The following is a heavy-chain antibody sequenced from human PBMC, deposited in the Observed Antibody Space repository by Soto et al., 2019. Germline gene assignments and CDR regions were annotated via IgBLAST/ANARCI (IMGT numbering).Heavy chain of an antibody. J-gene: IGHJ6*02. CDR2: VSFDGNYK. V-gene: IGHV3-30*18. CDR1: GIIFSNYN. CDR3: AKTVAVAYYYYAMDV. Sequence: QPGGSLRLSCAASGIIFSNYNMHWVRQAPGKGLEWVAVVSFDGNYKYYADSLQGRFTISRDNSKNTLYLQMNNLKNDDTAVYYCAKTVAVAYYYYAMDVWGQGTTVTVSS. D-gene: IGHD4-4*01.